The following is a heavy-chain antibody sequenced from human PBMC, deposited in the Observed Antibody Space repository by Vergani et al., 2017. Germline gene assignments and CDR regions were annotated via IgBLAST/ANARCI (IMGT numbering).Heavy chain of an antibody. CDR3: ARDGGEYDKDAVDV. D-gene: IGHD2-21*01. CDR1: GGSFSTGGQS. V-gene: IGHV4-61*02. Sequence: QVQLQESGPGLVKPSQTLSLTCTVSGGSFSTGGQSWTWLRQSAGKGLEWIGRIYTSGATNYNPSLRSRGIMSVDASKKQFSLKLTSVTAADTAVYYCARDGGEYDKDAVDVWGQGTKVTVTS. J-gene: IGHJ3*01. CDR2: IYTSGAT.